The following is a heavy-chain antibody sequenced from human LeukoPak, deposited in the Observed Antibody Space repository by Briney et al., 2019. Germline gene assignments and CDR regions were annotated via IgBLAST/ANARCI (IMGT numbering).Heavy chain of an antibody. Sequence: SETLSLTCAVYGGSFSGYYWSWIRQPPGKGLEWIGEINHSGSTNYNPSLESRVTISVDTSKNQFSLKLSSVTAADTAVYYCARVNYGSGSYYSPFDYWGQGTLVTVSS. V-gene: IGHV4-34*01. CDR3: ARVNYGSGSYYSPFDY. CDR2: INHSGST. CDR1: GGSFSGYY. D-gene: IGHD3-10*01. J-gene: IGHJ4*02.